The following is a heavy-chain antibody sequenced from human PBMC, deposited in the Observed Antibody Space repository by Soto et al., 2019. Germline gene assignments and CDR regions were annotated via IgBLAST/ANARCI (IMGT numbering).Heavy chain of an antibody. CDR3: TRDSVLWFGELTYRLDY. CDR1: GFTFGDYA. Sequence: GGSLRLSCTASGFTFGDYAMSWFRQAPGKGLEWVGFIRSKAYGGTTEYAASVKGRFTISRDDSKSIAYLQMNSLKTEDTAVYYCTRDSVLWFGELTYRLDYWGQGTLVTVSS. V-gene: IGHV3-49*03. D-gene: IGHD3-10*01. J-gene: IGHJ4*02. CDR2: IRSKAYGGTT.